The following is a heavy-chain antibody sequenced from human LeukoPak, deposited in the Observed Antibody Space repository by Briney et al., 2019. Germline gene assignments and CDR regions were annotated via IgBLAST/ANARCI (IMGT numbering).Heavy chain of an antibody. J-gene: IGHJ5*02. CDR3: AKDYYGSGSFSRWFDP. V-gene: IGHV3-23*01. CDR2: ISGSGGST. D-gene: IGHD3-10*01. Sequence: GGSLRLSCAASGFTFSSYAMSWVRQAPGKGLEWVSAISGSGGSTYYADSVKGRFTISRDNSKNTLYLQMNSLRAEDTAVYYCAKDYYGSGSFSRWFDPWGQGTLVTVSS. CDR1: GFTFSSYA.